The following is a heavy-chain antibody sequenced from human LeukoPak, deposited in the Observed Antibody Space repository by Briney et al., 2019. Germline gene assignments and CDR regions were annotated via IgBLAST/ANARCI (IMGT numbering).Heavy chain of an antibody. Sequence: GGSLRLSCAASGFTFSSYAMHWVRQAPGKGLEWVAVISYDGSNKYYADSVKGRFTISRDNSKNTLYLQMNSLRAEDTAVYYCARDLPVDTYYYDSSGYYGYWGQGTLVTVSS. D-gene: IGHD3-22*01. CDR3: ARDLPVDTYYYDSSGYYGY. CDR2: ISYDGSNK. J-gene: IGHJ4*02. V-gene: IGHV3-30*04. CDR1: GFTFSSYA.